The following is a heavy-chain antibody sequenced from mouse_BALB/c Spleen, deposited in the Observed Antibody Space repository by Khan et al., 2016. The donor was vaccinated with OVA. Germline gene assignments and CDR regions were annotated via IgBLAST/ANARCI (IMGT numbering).Heavy chain of an antibody. D-gene: IGHD1-1*01. V-gene: IGHV2-5*01. CDR2: IWRGGNT. CDR1: GFSLTTYG. CDR3: AKMEDYASTNEGSDAMDD. J-gene: IGHJ4*01. Sequence: QVQLKESGPGLVQPSQSLSITCTVSGFSLTTYGVHWARQSPGKGLEWLGLIWRGGNTAYNAAFLSRLSITKDNSKRQVFFNMNSLQADDTAIYYWAKMEDYASTNEGSDAMDDWGPGSSVTVAS.